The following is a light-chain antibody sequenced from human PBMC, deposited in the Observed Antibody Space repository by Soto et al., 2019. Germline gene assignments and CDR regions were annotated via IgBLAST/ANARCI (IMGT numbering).Light chain of an antibody. CDR1: QSISSY. J-gene: IGKJ4*01. Sequence: DIRMTQSPSSLSASVGDRVAITCRASQSISSYLNWYQQKPGKAPKLLIYAASSLQSGVPSRFSGSGSGTDFTLTINSLQPEDFATYYCQQSYNAPRTFGGGTKVDI. CDR2: AAS. CDR3: QQSYNAPRT. V-gene: IGKV1-39*01.